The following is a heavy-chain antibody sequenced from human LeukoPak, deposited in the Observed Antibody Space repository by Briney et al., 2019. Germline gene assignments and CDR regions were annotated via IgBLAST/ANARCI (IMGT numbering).Heavy chain of an antibody. CDR1: GYTFTGHH. Sequence: GASVKVSCKASGYTFTGHHMHWVRQAPGQGLEWMGWIDPNSGGTNYARKFQGRVTVTRDTSISTAYMELSRLKSDDTAVYYCAKWRGYSSGWSGPFDDWGQGTLVTVSS. J-gene: IGHJ4*01. D-gene: IGHD6-19*01. CDR2: IDPNSGGT. V-gene: IGHV1-2*02. CDR3: AKWRGYSSGWSGPFDD.